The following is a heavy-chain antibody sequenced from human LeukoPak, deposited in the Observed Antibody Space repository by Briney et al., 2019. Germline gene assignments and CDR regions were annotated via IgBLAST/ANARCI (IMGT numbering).Heavy chain of an antibody. Sequence: SETLSLTCAVYGGSFSGYSWSWIRQPPGKGLEWIGEINHTGSTNYNPSLKSRVTISVDTSKNQLSLKLSSVTAADTAVYYCARRVFRYFDWLKGWFDPWGQGTLVTVSS. CDR1: GGSFSGYS. V-gene: IGHV4-34*01. CDR2: INHTGST. D-gene: IGHD3-9*01. J-gene: IGHJ5*02. CDR3: ARRVFRYFDWLKGWFDP.